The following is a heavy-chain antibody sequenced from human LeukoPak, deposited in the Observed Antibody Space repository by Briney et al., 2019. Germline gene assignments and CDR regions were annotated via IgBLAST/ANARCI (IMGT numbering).Heavy chain of an antibody. CDR1: GYTFTSYG. CDR3: ARGGTYYYDSSGYYRHFDY. CDR2: ISAYNGYT. V-gene: IGHV1-18*01. Sequence: ASVKVSCKASGYTFTSYGISWVRQAPGQGLEWMGWISAYNGYTNYAQKLQGRVTMTTDTSTSTAYMELRSLRSDDTAVYYCARGGTYYYDSSGYYRHFDYWGQGTLVTVSS. D-gene: IGHD3-22*01. J-gene: IGHJ4*02.